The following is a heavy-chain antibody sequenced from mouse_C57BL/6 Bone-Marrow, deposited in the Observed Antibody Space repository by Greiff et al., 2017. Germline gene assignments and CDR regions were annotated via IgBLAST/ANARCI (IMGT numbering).Heavy chain of an antibody. Sequence: QVQLQQSGPGLVAPSQSLSITCTVSGFSLTSYGVDWVRQSPGKGLEWLGVIWGVGSTNYNSALKSRLSISKDNSKSQVFLKMSSLQTDDTAMYYCASGWLLAYWGQGTLVTVSA. CDR2: IWGVGST. CDR3: ASGWLLAY. D-gene: IGHD2-3*01. V-gene: IGHV2-6*01. CDR1: GFSLTSYG. J-gene: IGHJ3*01.